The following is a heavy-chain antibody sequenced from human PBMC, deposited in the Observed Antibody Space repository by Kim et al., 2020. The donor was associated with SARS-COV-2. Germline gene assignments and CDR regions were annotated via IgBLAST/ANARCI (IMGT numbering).Heavy chain of an antibody. D-gene: IGHD4-17*01. J-gene: IGHJ2*01. CDR3: AREEDYGDSGGGYFDL. CDR2: IKQDGSEK. Sequence: GGSLRLSCAASGFTFSSYWMSWVRQAPGKGLEWVANIKQDGSEKYYVDSVKGRFTISRDNAKNSLYLQMNSLRAEDTAVYYCAREEDYGDSGGGYFDLWGRGTLVTVSS. V-gene: IGHV3-7*01. CDR1: GFTFSSYW.